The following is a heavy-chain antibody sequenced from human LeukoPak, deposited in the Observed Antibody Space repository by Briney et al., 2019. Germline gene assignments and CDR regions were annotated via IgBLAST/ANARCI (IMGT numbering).Heavy chain of an antibody. CDR3: AKGYSSGWSGFSAFDY. V-gene: IGHV3-23*01. J-gene: IGHJ4*02. CDR1: GFTFSSYA. CDR2: ISGSGGSA. D-gene: IGHD6-19*01. Sequence: GGSLRLSCAASGFTFSSYAMSWVRQAPGKGLEWVSAISGSGGSAYYADSVKGRFTISRDNSKNTLYLQVNSLRAEDTAVYYCAKGYSSGWSGFSAFDYWGQGTLVTVSS.